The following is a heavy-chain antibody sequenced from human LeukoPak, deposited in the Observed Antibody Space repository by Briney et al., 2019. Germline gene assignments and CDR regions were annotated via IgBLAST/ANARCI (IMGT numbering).Heavy chain of an antibody. Sequence: SETLSLTCTVSGGSISSYYWSWIRQPPGKRLEWIGYIYYSGTTNYNPSLKSRVTISVDTSKNKFSLKLSSVTAADTAVYYCARQSGVVVTAIDYWGQGTLVTVSS. V-gene: IGHV4-59*08. CDR3: ARQSGVVVTAIDY. D-gene: IGHD2-21*02. CDR2: IYYSGTT. J-gene: IGHJ4*02. CDR1: GGSISSYY.